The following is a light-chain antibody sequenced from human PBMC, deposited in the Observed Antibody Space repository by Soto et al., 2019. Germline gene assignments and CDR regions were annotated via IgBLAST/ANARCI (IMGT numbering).Light chain of an antibody. J-gene: IGKJ1*01. CDR1: QSISSY. CDR3: QQSYSTPWT. CDR2: AAS. Sequence: DIPLTQSPSSLSASVGDRVTITCRASQSISSYLNWYQQKPGIAPKVLIYAASSLQSGVPSRFSGSGSGTDFTLTISSLQPEDFATYYCQQSYSTPWTFGQGTKVEIK. V-gene: IGKV1-39*01.